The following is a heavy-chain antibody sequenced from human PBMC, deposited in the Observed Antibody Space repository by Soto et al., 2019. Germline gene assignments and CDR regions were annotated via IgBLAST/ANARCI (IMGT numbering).Heavy chain of an antibody. CDR1: GFTFSSYA. CDR3: ARDHGQYYYYGMDV. V-gene: IGHV3-30-3*01. CDR2: ISYDGSNK. Sequence: GGSLRLSCAASGFTFSSYAMHWVRQAPGKGLEWVAVISYDGSNKYYADSVKGRFTISRDNSKNTLYLQMNSLRAEDTAVYYCARDHGQYYYYGMDVWGQGTTVTVSS. J-gene: IGHJ6*02.